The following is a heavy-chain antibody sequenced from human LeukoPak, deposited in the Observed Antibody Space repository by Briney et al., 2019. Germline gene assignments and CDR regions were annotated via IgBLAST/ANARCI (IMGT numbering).Heavy chain of an antibody. CDR3: ARGPLYSYGIFDY. CDR1: GYTFTDYF. V-gene: IGHV1-2*06. Sequence: ASVKVSCKASGYTFTDYFIHWVRQAPGQGLEWMGRINPNSGGTNYAQKFQGRVTVTRDASISTAYMELSRLRSDDTAVYYCARGPLYSYGIFDYWGQGTLVTVSS. CDR2: INPNSGGT. D-gene: IGHD5-18*01. J-gene: IGHJ4*02.